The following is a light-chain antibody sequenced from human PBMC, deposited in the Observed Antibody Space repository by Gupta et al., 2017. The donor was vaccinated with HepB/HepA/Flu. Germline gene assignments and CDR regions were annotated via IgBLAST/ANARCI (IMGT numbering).Light chain of an antibody. V-gene: IGKV3-20*01. J-gene: IGKJ1*01. CDR2: ATS. Sequence: EVLLTPSPGTLSLSPGERGTLSCRASQTISINFLVWYQQKPGQAPRLLFYATSRATDVPDRFSGSGSGTDFTLTIDRLEPEDVAVYYCQQDAASPYTFGQGTKVEIK. CDR1: QTISINF. CDR3: QQDAASPYT.